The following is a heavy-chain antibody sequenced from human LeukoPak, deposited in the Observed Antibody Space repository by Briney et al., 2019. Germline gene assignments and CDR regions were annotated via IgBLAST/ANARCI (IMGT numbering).Heavy chain of an antibody. D-gene: IGHD6-19*01. V-gene: IGHV3-21*01. CDR3: ANLAVVYYMDV. CDR2: ISSSSYI. CDR1: GFTFSSYS. J-gene: IGHJ6*03. Sequence: GGPLRLSCAASGFTFSSYSMNWVRQAPGKGLEWVSSISSSSYIYYADSVKGRFTISRDNAKNSLYLQMNSLRAEDTAVYYCANLAVVYYMDVWGKGTTVTVSS.